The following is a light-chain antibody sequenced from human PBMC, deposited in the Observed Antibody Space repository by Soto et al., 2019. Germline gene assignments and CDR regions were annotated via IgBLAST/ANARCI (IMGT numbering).Light chain of an antibody. CDR1: QKIRNL. CDR3: QQLNSYPIT. Sequence: EIQVTQTTSTLFAAVGDSVTITCRASQKIRNLLAWYQQKPGRAPKPLIFDASTLRTGVPSRFSGSGSGTEFTLTISSLQPEDFATYYCQQLNSYPITFGRGTRLENK. J-gene: IGKJ5*01. CDR2: DAS. V-gene: IGKV1-5*01.